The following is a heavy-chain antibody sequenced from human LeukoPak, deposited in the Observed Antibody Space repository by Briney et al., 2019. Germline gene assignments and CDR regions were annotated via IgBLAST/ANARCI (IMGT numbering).Heavy chain of an antibody. CDR3: ATIYYDRRGIDY. CDR1: GGSFSGYY. CDR2: INHSGST. D-gene: IGHD3-22*01. J-gene: IGHJ4*02. V-gene: IGHV4-34*01. Sequence: SETLSLTCAVYGGSFSGYYWSWIRQPPGKGLEWIGEINHSGSTNYNPSLKSRVTISVDTSKNQFSLKLSSVTAADTAVYYCATIYYDRRGIDYWGQGTLVTVSS.